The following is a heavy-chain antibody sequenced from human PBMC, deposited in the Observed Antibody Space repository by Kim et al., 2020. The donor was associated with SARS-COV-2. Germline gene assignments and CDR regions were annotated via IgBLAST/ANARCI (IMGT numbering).Heavy chain of an antibody. CDR2: ISSSSSYI. Sequence: GGSLRLSCAASGFTFSSYSMNWVRQAPGKGLEWVSSISSSSSYIYYADSVKGRFTISRDNAKNSLYLQMNSLRAEDTAVYYCARGGYCSGGSCPYYYYGMDVWGQGTTVTVSS. D-gene: IGHD2-15*01. CDR3: ARGGYCSGGSCPYYYYGMDV. J-gene: IGHJ6*02. CDR1: GFTFSSYS. V-gene: IGHV3-21*01.